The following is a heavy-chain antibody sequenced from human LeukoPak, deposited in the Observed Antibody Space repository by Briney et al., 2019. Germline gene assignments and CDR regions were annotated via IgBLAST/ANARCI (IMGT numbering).Heavy chain of an antibody. D-gene: IGHD5-18*01. J-gene: IGHJ6*02. CDR2: GSSKKYRGTA. V-gene: IGHV3-49*04. Sequence: SLTLSRIASGFIFADHAMSWVRPAAARGGEGVGFGSSKKYRGTAEYAPSVRRRLTISRDDSMSIAYLQMNSLDAEDTAVYLCARGPIDLWLYYGMDVWCRGSTAIVSS. CDR1: GFIFADHA. CDR3: ARGPIDLWLYYGMDV.